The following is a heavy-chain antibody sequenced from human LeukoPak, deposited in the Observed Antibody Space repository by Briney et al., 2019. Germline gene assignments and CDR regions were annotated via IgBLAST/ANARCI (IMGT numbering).Heavy chain of an antibody. CDR1: GGSISSGSYY. D-gene: IGHD3-22*01. J-gene: IGHJ5*02. Sequence: SQTLSLTCTVSGGSISSGSYYWSWIRQPAGKGLEWIGRIYYSGSTNYNPSLKSRVTISVDTSKNQFSLKLSSVTAADTAVYYCARQGWYLVKGWFDPWGQGTLVTVSS. CDR3: ARQGWYLVKGWFDP. V-gene: IGHV4-61*02. CDR2: IYYSGST.